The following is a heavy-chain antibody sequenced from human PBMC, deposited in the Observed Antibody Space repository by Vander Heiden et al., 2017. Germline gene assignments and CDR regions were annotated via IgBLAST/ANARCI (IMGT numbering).Heavy chain of an antibody. CDR2: INTNSGAT. Sequence: QVQLEQSGAEVKKPGASVKVSCKTFVFTFTAQTMHWVRQAPGQGLEWMGWINTNSGATGYAQKFQGRVTISRDASIDLAYIELSRLSVDDTAVYFCARETSGSHFDNWGQGSLVTVSS. D-gene: IGHD1-26*01. V-gene: IGHV1-2*02. J-gene: IGHJ4*02. CDR3: ARETSGSHFDN. CDR1: VFTFTAQT.